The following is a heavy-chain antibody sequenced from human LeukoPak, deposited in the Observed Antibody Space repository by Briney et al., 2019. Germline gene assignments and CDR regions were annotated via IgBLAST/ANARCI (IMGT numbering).Heavy chain of an antibody. CDR2: ISGSGGST. CDR3: AKDIREYYGSGSYYLDFDY. D-gene: IGHD3-10*01. V-gene: IGHV3-23*01. Sequence: QLGGSLRLSCAASGFTFSSYAMSWVRQAPGKGLDWVSAISGSGGSTYYADSVKGRFTISRDNSKNTLYLQMNSLRAEDTAVYYCAKDIREYYGSGSYYLDFDYWGQGTMVTVSS. CDR1: GFTFSSYA. J-gene: IGHJ4*02.